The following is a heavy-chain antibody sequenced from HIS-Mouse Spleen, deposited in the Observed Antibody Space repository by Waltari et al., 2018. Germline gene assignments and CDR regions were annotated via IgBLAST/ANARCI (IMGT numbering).Heavy chain of an antibody. D-gene: IGHD6-13*01. Sequence: QLQLQESGPGLVKPSETLSLTCTVSGGSISSSSYYWGWIRQPPGKGLEWIGSIDYSGSPTYNPSPKGRVTISVDTSKNQFSLKLSSVTAADTAVYYCAREIPYSSSWYDWYFDLWGRGTLVTVSS. CDR3: AREIPYSSSWYDWYFDL. J-gene: IGHJ2*01. V-gene: IGHV4-39*07. CDR1: GGSISSSSYY. CDR2: IDYSGSP.